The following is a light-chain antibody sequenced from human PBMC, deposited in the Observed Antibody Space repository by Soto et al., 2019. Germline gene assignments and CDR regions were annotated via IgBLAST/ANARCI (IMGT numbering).Light chain of an antibody. Sequence: ILLTQSPSSLSASVVDRVTITCLASQGIDSSFAWYQEKPGKAPKLLIYAASSLQSGVPSRFSGSGSGTDFTLTISSLQPEDFATYYCQQSYSTPPTFGQGTRLEI. CDR2: AAS. V-gene: IGKV1-39*01. CDR3: QQSYSTPPT. CDR1: QGIDSS. J-gene: IGKJ5*01.